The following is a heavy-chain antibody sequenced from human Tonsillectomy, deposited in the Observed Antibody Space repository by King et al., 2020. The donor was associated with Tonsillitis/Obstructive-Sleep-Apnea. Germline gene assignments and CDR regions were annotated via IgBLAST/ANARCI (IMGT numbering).Heavy chain of an antibody. J-gene: IGHJ6*03. CDR3: ARHEDASGRNYMDV. D-gene: IGHD3-10*01. Sequence: VQLVQSGAEVKKPGESLRISCKGSGYSFTTYWIGWVRQMPGKGLEWMGIIYPDDSDTTYSPSFQGQVAISADKSISTAYLQWSSLKASDTAMYYCARHEDASGRNYMDVWGKGTTVTVSS. V-gene: IGHV5-51*01. CDR1: GYSFTTYW. CDR2: IYPDDSDT.